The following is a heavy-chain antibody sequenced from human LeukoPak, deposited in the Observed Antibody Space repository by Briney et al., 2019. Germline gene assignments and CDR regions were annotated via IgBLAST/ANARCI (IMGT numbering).Heavy chain of an antibody. J-gene: IGHJ4*02. CDR3: ARTYSSGYSFDY. V-gene: IGHV4-59*01. Sequence: SETLSLTCTVSGGSINSYYWSWIRQPPGKGLKWIGYIYYSGSTNYNPSLKSRVTISVDTSKNQFSLKLSSVAAADTAMYYCARTYSSGYSFDYWGQGTLVTVSS. CDR2: IYYSGST. D-gene: IGHD3-22*01. CDR1: GGSINSYY.